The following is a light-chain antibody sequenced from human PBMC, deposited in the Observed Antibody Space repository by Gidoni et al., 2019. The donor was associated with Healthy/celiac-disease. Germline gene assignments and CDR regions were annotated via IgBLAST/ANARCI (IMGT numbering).Light chain of an antibody. CDR1: SSNIGNNY. CDR3: GTWDSSLSAGV. V-gene: IGLV1-51*01. CDR2: DNN. Sequence: QSVLPQPPSVSAAPGQKVTISCSGISSNIGNNYVSWYQQLPGTAPKLLIYDNNKRPSGIPDRFSGSKSGTSATLGITGLQTGDEADYYCGTWDSSLSAGVFGGGTKLTVL. J-gene: IGLJ2*01.